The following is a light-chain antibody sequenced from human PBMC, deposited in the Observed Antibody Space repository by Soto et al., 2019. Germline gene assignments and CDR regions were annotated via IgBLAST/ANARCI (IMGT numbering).Light chain of an antibody. V-gene: IGLV7-43*01. Sequence: QAVVTQEPSLTVSPGGTVTLTCAPSSGAVTSGNYPNWFQQKPGQAPRALIYSTNHKYSWTPARFSGSLLGGKAALTLSGVQPGDEADYYCLLYYGGQLGVFGGGTKLTVL. CDR3: LLYYGGQLGV. CDR2: STN. CDR1: SGAVTSGNY. J-gene: IGLJ2*01.